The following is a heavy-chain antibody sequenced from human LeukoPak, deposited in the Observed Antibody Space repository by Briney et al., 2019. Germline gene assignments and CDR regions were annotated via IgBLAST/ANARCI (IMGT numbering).Heavy chain of an antibody. Sequence: QPGGSLRLSCAASGLIFSTSGMHWVRQAPGKGLEWLAMIWSDGTKRFYADSVEGRFAISRDNSKNNLYLQMNSLRAEDTAVYYCARDRGTRYHDYWGQGTLVTVSP. D-gene: IGHD1-14*01. CDR2: IWSDGTKR. CDR3: ARDRGTRYHDY. CDR1: GLIFSTSG. V-gene: IGHV3-33*01. J-gene: IGHJ4*02.